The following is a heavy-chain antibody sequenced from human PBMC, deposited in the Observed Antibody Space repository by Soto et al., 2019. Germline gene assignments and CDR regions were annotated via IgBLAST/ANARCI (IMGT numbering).Heavy chain of an antibody. D-gene: IGHD2-21*01. CDR3: LRDVVR. Sequence: DVQLVESGGGLVQPGGSLRLSCTASGFTFSSYWIYWVRQAPGKGLVWVSLINTDGSTTRYADSVKGRFTISRDNAKDTVYLQMTSLRADDTAVYYCLRDVVRRGQGTLVTVSS. CDR2: INTDGSTT. J-gene: IGHJ4*02. CDR1: GFTFSSYW. V-gene: IGHV3-74*01.